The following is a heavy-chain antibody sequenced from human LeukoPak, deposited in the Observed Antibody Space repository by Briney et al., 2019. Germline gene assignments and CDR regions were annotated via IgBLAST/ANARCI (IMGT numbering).Heavy chain of an antibody. CDR1: GGSISTYY. J-gene: IGHJ4*02. CDR2: IYSSGST. D-gene: IGHD3-9*01. Sequence: SETLSLTCTVSGGSISTYYWSWIRQPPGKGLEWIGDIYSSGSTNYNPSLKSRVTISVDTSKNQFSLKLSSVTAADTAVYYCARGHSTDWSFNLFDSWGQGTLVTVSS. CDR3: ARGHSTDWSFNLFDS. V-gene: IGHV4-59*01.